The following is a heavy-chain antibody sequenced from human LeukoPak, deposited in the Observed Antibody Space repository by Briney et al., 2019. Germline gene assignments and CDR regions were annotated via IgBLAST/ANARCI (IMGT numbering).Heavy chain of an antibody. V-gene: IGHV4-4*07. J-gene: IGHJ4*02. CDR2: IYTSGST. CDR3: ARVAYYDFWSGYYFDY. Sequence: SETLSLTCTVSGGSISSYYWSWIRQPAGKGLEWIGRIYTSGSTNYSPSLKSRVTMSVDTSKNQFSLKLSSVTAADTAVYYCARVAYYDFWSGYYFDYWGQGTLVTVSS. CDR1: GGSISSYY. D-gene: IGHD3-3*01.